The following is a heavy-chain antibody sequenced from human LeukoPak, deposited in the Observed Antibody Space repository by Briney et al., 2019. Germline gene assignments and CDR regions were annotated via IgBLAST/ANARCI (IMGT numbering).Heavy chain of an antibody. V-gene: IGHV3-21*01. D-gene: IGHD3-22*01. CDR3: ARAEGFYNGGGYYPAFDF. Sequence: PGGSLRLSCAVSGFTFSNYNLNWVRQAPGKGLEWVSSVSSGSSFIYYADSVKGRFTISRDNAKNSLYLEMNSLRAEDTAIYYCARAEGFYNGGGYYPAFDFWGQGTLVTVSS. CDR2: VSSGSSFI. CDR1: GFTFSNYN. J-gene: IGHJ4*02.